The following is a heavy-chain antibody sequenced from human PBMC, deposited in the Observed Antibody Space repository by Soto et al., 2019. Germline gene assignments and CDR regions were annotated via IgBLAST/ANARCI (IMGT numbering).Heavy chain of an antibody. V-gene: IGHV1-18*01. J-gene: IGHJ6*02. Sequence: ASVKVSCKASGYTFTSYGISWVRQAPGQGLEWMGWISAYNGNTNYAQKLQGRVTMTTDTSTSTAYTELRSLRSDDTAVYYCARDCDDYGGNPYYAYYYYYGMDVWGQGTTVTVSS. D-gene: IGHD4-17*01. CDR1: GYTFTSYG. CDR3: ARDCDDYGGNPYYAYYYYYGMDV. CDR2: ISAYNGNT.